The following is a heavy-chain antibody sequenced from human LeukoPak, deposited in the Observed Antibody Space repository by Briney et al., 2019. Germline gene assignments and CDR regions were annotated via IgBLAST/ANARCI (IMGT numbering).Heavy chain of an antibody. D-gene: IGHD4-17*01. CDR2: ISYDGSNK. J-gene: IGHJ4*02. V-gene: IGHV3-30-3*01. CDR3: AKGDYGDSPCYFDY. Sequence: GGSLRLACAASGFTFSSYAMHWVRQAPGKGLEWVAVISYDGSNKYYADSVKGRFTISRDNSKNTLYLQMNSLRAEDTAVYYCAKGDYGDSPCYFDYWGQGTLVTVSS. CDR1: GFTFSSYA.